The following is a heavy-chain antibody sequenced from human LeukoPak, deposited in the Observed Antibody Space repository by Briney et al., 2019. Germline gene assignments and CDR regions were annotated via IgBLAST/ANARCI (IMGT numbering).Heavy chain of an antibody. CDR3: AKDLRNYYGSGSWGY. CDR1: GFTVSSNY. Sequence: GGSLRLSCAASGFTVSSNYMSWVRQAPGKGLEWVSAISGSGGSTYYADSVKGRFTISRDNSKNTLYLQMNSLRAEDTAVYYCAKDLRNYYGSGSWGYWGQGTLVTVSS. D-gene: IGHD3-10*01. CDR2: ISGSGGST. J-gene: IGHJ4*02. V-gene: IGHV3-23*01.